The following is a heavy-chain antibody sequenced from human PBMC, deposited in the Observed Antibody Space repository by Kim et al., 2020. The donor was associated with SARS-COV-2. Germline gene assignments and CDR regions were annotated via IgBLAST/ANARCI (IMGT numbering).Heavy chain of an antibody. Sequence: YYADSVKGRFTISRDNSKNTLYLQMNSLRAEDTAVYYCAREGVAAAGSDYWGQGTLVTVAS. V-gene: IGHV3-66*01. CDR3: AREGVAAAGSDY. D-gene: IGHD6-13*01. J-gene: IGHJ4*02.